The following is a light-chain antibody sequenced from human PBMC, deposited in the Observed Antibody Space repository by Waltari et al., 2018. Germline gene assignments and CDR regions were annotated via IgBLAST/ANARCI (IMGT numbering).Light chain of an antibody. J-gene: IGKJ1*01. CDR2: GAS. CDR1: QRVGKF. CDR3: QHYVRLPAT. V-gene: IGKV3-20*01. Sequence: EIVLTQSPGTLSLSPGERATLSCWASQRVGKFLAWYQQKPGQAPRNLIYGASSRATGIPDRFSGSGSGTDFSLTINRLEPEDFAVYYCQHYVRLPATFGQGTKVEI.